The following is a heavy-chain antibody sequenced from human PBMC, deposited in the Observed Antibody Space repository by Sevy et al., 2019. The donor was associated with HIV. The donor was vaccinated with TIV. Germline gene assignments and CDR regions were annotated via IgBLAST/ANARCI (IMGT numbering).Heavy chain of an antibody. D-gene: IGHD6-13*01. CDR1: GFTFSSYA. V-gene: IGHV3-23*01. CDR3: AKDQAPGYSSSWEIDY. CDR2: IRGSGGST. Sequence: GGSLRLSCAASGFTFSSYAMSWVRQAPGKGLEWVSAIRGSGGSTDYADSVKGRFTISRDNSKNTLYLQMNSLRAEDTAVYYCAKDQAPGYSSSWEIDYWGQGTLVTVSS. J-gene: IGHJ4*02.